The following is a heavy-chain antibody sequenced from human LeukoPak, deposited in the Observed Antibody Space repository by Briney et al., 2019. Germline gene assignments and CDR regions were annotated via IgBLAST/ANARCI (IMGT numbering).Heavy chain of an antibody. CDR1: GGTFSSYA. CDR3: ARAQGYCSSTSCHNWFDP. J-gene: IGHJ5*02. Sequence: ASVKVSYKASGGTFSSYAISWVRQAPGQGLEWMGGIIPIFGTANYAQKFQGRVTITTDESTSTAYMELSSLRSEDTAVYYCARAQGYCSSTSCHNWFDPWGQGTLVTVSS. D-gene: IGHD2-2*01. V-gene: IGHV1-69*05. CDR2: IIPIFGTA.